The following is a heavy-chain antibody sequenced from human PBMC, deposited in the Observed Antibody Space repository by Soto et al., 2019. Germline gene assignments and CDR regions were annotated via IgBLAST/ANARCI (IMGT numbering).Heavy chain of an antibody. D-gene: IGHD5-12*01. CDR1: GVDSSSSRYD. CDR3: ARGYTGYVQSGLGY. Sequence: TCSVSGVDSSSSRYDWGWLQQPPGKGLEWIGSIYYSGKTYYNPSLKSRVTISVDTSRNQFSLKLSSVTAADTAVYYCARGYTGYVQSGLGYWGHGTLVTVPS. CDR2: IYYSGKT. V-gene: IGHV4-39*01. J-gene: IGHJ4*01.